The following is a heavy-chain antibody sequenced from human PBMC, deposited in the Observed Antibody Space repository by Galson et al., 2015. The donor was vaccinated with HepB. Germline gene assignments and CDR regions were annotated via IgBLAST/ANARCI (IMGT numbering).Heavy chain of an antibody. CDR3: ATEFYTTVRGASPL. Sequence: SLRLSCAASGFTFSTYAMNWVRQAPGKGLEWVSTVISSGGSTYYADSVKGGFTISRDNSKSTLYLQMNTLRAEDTADYYCATEFYTTVRGASPLWGQGTLVTASS. CDR1: GFTFSTYA. V-gene: IGHV3-23*01. CDR2: VISSGGST. J-gene: IGHJ4*02. D-gene: IGHD3-10*01.